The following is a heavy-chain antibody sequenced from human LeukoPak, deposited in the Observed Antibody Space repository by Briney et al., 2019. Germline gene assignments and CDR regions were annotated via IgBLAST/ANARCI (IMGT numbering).Heavy chain of an antibody. V-gene: IGHV1-2*02. CDR3: ARGYICSGGTCYSRLWFDP. D-gene: IGHD2-15*01. J-gene: IGHJ5*02. CDR1: GYTFTDYY. Sequence: ASVTVSCKASGYTFTDYYMHWVRQAPGQGLEWIGWINPNNGGTKYVQKFQGRVTMTRDTSISTAYMQLSRLRSDDTAVYYCARGYICSGGTCYSRLWFDPWGQGTLVSVSS. CDR2: INPNNGGT.